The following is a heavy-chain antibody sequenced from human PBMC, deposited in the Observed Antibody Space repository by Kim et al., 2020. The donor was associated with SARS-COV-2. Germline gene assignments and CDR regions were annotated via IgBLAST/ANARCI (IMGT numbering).Heavy chain of an antibody. CDR1: GFTFSNFG. V-gene: IGHV3-30*03. CDR3: ARPHGDYARGVWHV. J-gene: IGHJ6*02. Sequence: GGSLRISCAASGFTFSNFGMHWVRQAPGKGLEWVAVISDDGSNKYFAVSVRGRFTISRDNSKNTLFLQLNSLRADDTAVYFCARPHGDYARGVWHVWGQGTTVPVSS. D-gene: IGHD4-17*01. CDR2: ISDDGSNK.